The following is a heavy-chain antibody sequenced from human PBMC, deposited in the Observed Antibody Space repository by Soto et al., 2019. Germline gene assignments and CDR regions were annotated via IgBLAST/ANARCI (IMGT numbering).Heavy chain of an antibody. Sequence: LSLTCTASGGSIISYYWSWFRQPAGKGLEWIGRIYTSGSTNYNPSLKRRVTMSVDTSKNQFSLKLSSVTAADTAVYYCARARIAVAAPGYYFDYWGQGTLVTVSS. CDR2: IYTSGST. J-gene: IGHJ4*02. V-gene: IGHV4-4*07. CDR1: GGSIISYY. CDR3: ARARIAVAAPGYYFDY. D-gene: IGHD6-19*01.